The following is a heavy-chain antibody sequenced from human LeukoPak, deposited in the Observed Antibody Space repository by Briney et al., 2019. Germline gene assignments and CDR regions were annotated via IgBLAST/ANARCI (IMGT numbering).Heavy chain of an antibody. J-gene: IGHJ4*02. CDR2: ISSSSSYI. CDR1: GFTFSSYS. Sequence: GGSLRLSCAASGFTFSSYSMNWVRQAPGKGLEWVSSISSSSSYIYYADSVKGRFTISRDNAKNSLYLQMNSLRAEDTAVYYCAREAHGSKSVPAAIYWGQGTLVTVSS. CDR3: AREAHGSKSVPAAIY. D-gene: IGHD2-2*01. V-gene: IGHV3-21*01.